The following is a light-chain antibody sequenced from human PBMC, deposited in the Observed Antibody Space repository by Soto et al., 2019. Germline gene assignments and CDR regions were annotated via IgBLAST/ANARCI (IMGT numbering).Light chain of an antibody. J-gene: IGKJ2*01. CDR3: HQYDNAPQT. Sequence: EIVLTQSPGTLSVSPGEGVTLSCRASQGIGDTLAWYQHKPGQTPRLLIYDTSTRATSIPARFSGSGSGTDFTLTISRLEPEDFAVYYCHQYDNAPQTYGQGTKVDIK. CDR2: DTS. V-gene: IGKV3-20*01. CDR1: QGIGDT.